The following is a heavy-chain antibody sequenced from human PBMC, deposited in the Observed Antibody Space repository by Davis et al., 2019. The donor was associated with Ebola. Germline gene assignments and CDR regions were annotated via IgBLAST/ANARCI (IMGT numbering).Heavy chain of an antibody. CDR2: ISSSSSTI. CDR1: GLTFSSHR. J-gene: IGHJ6*02. Sequence: GESLKISCAASGLTFSSHRMNWVRQAPGKGLEWVSYISSSSSTIYYADSVKGRFTISRDNAKNSLYLQMNSLRDEDTAVYYCARESYGMDVWGQGTTVTVSS. V-gene: IGHV3-48*02. CDR3: ARESYGMDV.